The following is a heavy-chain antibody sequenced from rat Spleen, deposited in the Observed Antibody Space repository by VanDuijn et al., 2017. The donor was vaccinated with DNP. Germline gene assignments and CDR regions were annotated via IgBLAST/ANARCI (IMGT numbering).Heavy chain of an antibody. J-gene: IGHJ2*01. CDR1: GFSFSDYD. CDR3: TRGGTYYFDY. Sequence: EVQLVESGGGLVQPGRSLKLSCAASGFSFSDYDMAWVRQAPTKGLEWVACMSPTTRSSYYRDSVKGRFTVSRDNATSTLYLQMDSLRSDDTATYYCTRGGTYYFDYWGQGVMVTVSS. CDR2: MSPTTRSS. V-gene: IGHV5-27*01.